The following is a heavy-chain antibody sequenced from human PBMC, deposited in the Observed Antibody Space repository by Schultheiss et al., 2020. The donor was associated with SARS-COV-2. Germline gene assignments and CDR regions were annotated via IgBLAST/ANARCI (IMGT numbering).Heavy chain of an antibody. V-gene: IGHV4-59*01. D-gene: IGHD6-13*01. CDR1: GDSISSYY. CDR3: ARLVRSSWYYFDY. Sequence: SETLSLTCTVSGDSISSYYWSWIRQPPGKGLEWIGYIYYSGSTNYNPSLKSRVTISVDTSKNQFSLKLSSVTAADTAVYYCARLVRSSWYYFDYWGQGTLVTVSS. J-gene: IGHJ4*02. CDR2: IYYSGST.